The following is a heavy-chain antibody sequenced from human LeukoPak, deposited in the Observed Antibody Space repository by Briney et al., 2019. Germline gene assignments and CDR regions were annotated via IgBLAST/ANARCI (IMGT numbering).Heavy chain of an antibody. V-gene: IGHV1-18*01. CDR1: GYTCSSCG. CDR3: ARDWCCSGGSCNDCFDP. J-gene: IGHJ5*02. CDR2: VSGANGIT. D-gene: IGHD2-15*01. Sequence: GASVKVSCKASGYTCSSCGISWVRQAPGQGLEWLGWVSGANGITKYAQKFQGRVTMTTDTSTSTAYMGLTSLRSDDTAVYYCARDWCCSGGSCNDCFDPWGQGTLVTVSS.